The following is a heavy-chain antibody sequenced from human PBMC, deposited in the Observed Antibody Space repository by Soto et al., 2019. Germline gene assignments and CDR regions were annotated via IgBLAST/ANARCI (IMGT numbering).Heavy chain of an antibody. CDR2: ISGSGGST. J-gene: IGHJ4*02. Sequence: GGSLRLSCAASGFTFSSYAMSWVHQAPGKGLEWVSGISGSGGSTYYADSVKGRFTISRDNSKNTLYLQVNSLRAEDTAVYYCAKVLDPTFYDSSDSYFDYWGQGTLVTVSS. CDR1: GFTFSSYA. D-gene: IGHD3-22*01. V-gene: IGHV3-23*01. CDR3: AKVLDPTFYDSSDSYFDY.